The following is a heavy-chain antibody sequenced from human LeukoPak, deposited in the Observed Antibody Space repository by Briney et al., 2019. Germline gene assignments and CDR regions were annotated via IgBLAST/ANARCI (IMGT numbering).Heavy chain of an antibody. V-gene: IGHV4-59*01. CDR3: ARADSEEGYGDYVFEY. D-gene: IGHD4-17*01. CDR2: IYYSGST. Sequence: SETLSLTCTVSGGSISSYYWSWIRQPPGKGLEWIGYIYYSGSTNYNPSLKSRVTISVDTSKNQFSLKLSSVTAADTAVYYCARADSEEGYGDYVFEYWGQGTLVTVSS. CDR1: GGSISSYY. J-gene: IGHJ4*02.